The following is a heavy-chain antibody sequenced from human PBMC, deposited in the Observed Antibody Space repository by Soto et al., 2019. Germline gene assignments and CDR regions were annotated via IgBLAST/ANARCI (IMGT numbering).Heavy chain of an antibody. CDR2: LSAGGTSA. Sequence: EVQLLESGGDLVQPGGSLRLSCAASGFTFSSYAMSWVRQAPGKGLEWVSALSAGGTSAYYTVSVEGRFTISRDNSNSILYLQMNSLKADDTDVYYCARGTYGDYDFWGQGTLVTVSS. CDR3: ARGTYGDYDF. CDR1: GFTFSSYA. J-gene: IGHJ4*02. V-gene: IGHV3-23*01. D-gene: IGHD4-17*01.